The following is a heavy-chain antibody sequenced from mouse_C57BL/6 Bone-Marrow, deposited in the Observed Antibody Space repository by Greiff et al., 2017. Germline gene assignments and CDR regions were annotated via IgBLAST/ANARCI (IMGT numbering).Heavy chain of an antibody. CDR1: GYTFTSYW. CDR2: LYPGSGST. D-gene: IGHD1-1*01. CDR3: ARGTTVVATDY. J-gene: IGHJ2*01. V-gene: IGHV1-55*01. Sequence: QVQLQQPGAELVKPGASVKMSCKASGYTFTSYWITWVKQRPGQGLEWIGDLYPGSGSTNYNEKFKSKATLTVDTSSSTAYMQLSSLTSEDSAVYYCARGTTVVATDYWGQGTTLTVSS.